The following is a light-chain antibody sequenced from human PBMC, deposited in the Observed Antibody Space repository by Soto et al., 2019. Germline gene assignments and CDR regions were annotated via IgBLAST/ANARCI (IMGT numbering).Light chain of an antibody. CDR3: QQYGRSIT. Sequence: IVLTHYPDTLSFSPVERATLSCRASQSVSNSYLAWYQQKPGQAPRLLIYGASSRATGIPDRFSGSGSGTDFTLTINRLETEDFAVYSCQQYGRSITFGQGTRLEIK. CDR2: GAS. V-gene: IGKV3-20*01. CDR1: QSVSNSY. J-gene: IGKJ5*01.